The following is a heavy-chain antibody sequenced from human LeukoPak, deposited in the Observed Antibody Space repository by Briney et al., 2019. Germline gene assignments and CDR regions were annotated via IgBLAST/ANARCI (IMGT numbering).Heavy chain of an antibody. CDR1: GGSTSSYY. D-gene: IGHD3-22*01. Sequence: SETLSLTCTASGGSTSSYYWSWIRQPPGKGLVWIGYIYDSGSTNYNPSLKSRVTISVDTSKNQFSLKLSPVTAADTAVFYWASLTTADAFDIWGQGTMVTVSS. CDR2: IYDSGST. V-gene: IGHV4-59*01. J-gene: IGHJ3*02. CDR3: ASLTTADAFDI.